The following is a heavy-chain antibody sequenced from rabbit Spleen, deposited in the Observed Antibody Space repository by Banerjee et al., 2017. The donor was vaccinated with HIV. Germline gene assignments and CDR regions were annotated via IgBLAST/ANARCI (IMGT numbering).Heavy chain of an antibody. CDR1: GFDFSGYG. CDR2: IDPLFGST. J-gene: IGHJ4*01. V-gene: IGHV1S47*01. CDR3: VRDRANIGGDYGPYYFDL. Sequence: QEQLEESGGGLVQPGGSLKLSCKASGFDFSGYGMSWVRQAPGKGLEWIGYIDPLFGSTYYASWVNGRFTISSHNAQNTLYLQLNSLTAADTATYFCVRDRANIGGDYGPYYFDLWGPGTLVTVS. D-gene: IGHD2-1*01.